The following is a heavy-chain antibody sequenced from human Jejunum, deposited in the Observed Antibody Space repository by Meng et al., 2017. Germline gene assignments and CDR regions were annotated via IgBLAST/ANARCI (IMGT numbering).Heavy chain of an antibody. V-gene: IGHV3-7*01. CDR1: GFTFSTHW. J-gene: IGHJ4*02. Sequence: GESLKTPCAASGFTFSTHWMSWLRQAPGKGLEWVANIKEDGSTKNYLDAVKGRFTISRDNAKNSLYLQMNSLRGEDTAVYYCARVWSGGYTYGYVWGQGTLVTVSS. CDR3: ARVWSGGYTYGYV. CDR2: IKEDGSTK. D-gene: IGHD5-18*01.